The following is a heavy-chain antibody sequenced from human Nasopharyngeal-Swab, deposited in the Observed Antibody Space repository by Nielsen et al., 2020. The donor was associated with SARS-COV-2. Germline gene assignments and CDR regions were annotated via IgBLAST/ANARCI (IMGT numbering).Heavy chain of an antibody. J-gene: IGHJ3*02. Sequence: GESLKISCAASGFTFSSYGMHWVRQAPGKGLEWVAVISYDGSNKYYADSVKGRFSISRDTTKNSLYLQMNSLRAEDTGIYYCASLTTLWAFDIWGQGTVVTVSS. V-gene: IGHV3-30*03. CDR2: ISYDGSNK. CDR1: GFTFSSYG. CDR3: ASLTTLWAFDI. D-gene: IGHD4-17*01.